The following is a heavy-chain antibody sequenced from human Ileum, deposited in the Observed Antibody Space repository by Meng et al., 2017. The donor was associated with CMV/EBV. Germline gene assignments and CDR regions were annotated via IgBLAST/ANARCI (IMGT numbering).Heavy chain of an antibody. CDR2: VNSKNTAT. Sequence: QVELVQLWAEMKKPGVSVKVSCTTSGFTFSDYYIHWVRQAPGQGLEWMGWVNSKNTATNYARKFQGRVSMTRDTSISTAHMELSRLMSDDTAVYYCVRSSGWALFDYWGQGTLVTVSS. CDR3: VRSSGWALFDY. D-gene: IGHD6-19*01. V-gene: IGHV1-2*02. CDR1: GFTFSDYY. J-gene: IGHJ4*02.